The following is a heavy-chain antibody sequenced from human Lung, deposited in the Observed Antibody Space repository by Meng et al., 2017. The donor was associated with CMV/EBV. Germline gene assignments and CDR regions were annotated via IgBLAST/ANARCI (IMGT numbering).Heavy chain of an antibody. CDR2: ISSSSSYI. Sequence: GESLKISCAASGFTFSSYSMNWVRQAPGKGLEWVSSISSSSSYIYYADSVKGRFTISRDNAKNSLYLQMNSLRAEDTAVYYCARWERTAMDPYYYYGMDVWGQGTTVTGSS. CDR1: GFTFSSYS. V-gene: IGHV3-21*01. J-gene: IGHJ6*02. D-gene: IGHD5-18*01. CDR3: ARWERTAMDPYYYYGMDV.